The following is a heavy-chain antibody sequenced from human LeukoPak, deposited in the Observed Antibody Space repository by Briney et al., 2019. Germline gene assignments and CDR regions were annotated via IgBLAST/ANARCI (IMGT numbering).Heavy chain of an antibody. V-gene: IGHV3-23*01. Sequence: QTGGSLRLSCAASGFTFSSYAMSWVRQAPGKGLEWVSAISGSGGSTYYADSVKGRFTISRDNSKNTLYLQMNSLRAEDTAVYYCAKSYSSGYYSAGYWGQGTLVTVSS. CDR1: GFTFSSYA. D-gene: IGHD3-22*01. CDR2: ISGSGGST. J-gene: IGHJ4*02. CDR3: AKSYSSGYYSAGY.